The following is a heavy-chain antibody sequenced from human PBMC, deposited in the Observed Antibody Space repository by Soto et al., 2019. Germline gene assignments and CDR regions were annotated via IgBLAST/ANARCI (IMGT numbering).Heavy chain of an antibody. CDR1: GGTFSTST. V-gene: IGHV1-69*08. CDR2: TIPLLNVA. CDR3: ARDSPLGSTFSGYDAIDS. Sequence: QVQLVQSGAEVKKPGSSVKVSCKASGGTFSTSTFTWVRQAPGQGLEWMGRTIPLLNVADYAQDFQGRLTITADKSTSTAYMELTSLTSKDPAVYYCARDSPLGSTFSGYDAIDSWGQGTLVTVSS. J-gene: IGHJ4*02. D-gene: IGHD5-12*01.